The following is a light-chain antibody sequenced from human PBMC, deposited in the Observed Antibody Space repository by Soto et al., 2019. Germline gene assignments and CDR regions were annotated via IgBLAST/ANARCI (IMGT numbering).Light chain of an antibody. J-gene: IGKJ1*01. Sequence: DVQMTQSPSTLSASVGDRVTITCRASQSISKHLAWYQLRPGKAPRLLIYYASTLDRGVPSRFSGSGSGTEFTLTIIRLQPDDFATYYCQQYASFSPAFGQGTKVGI. CDR1: QSISKH. CDR2: YAS. CDR3: QQYASFSPA. V-gene: IGKV1-5*01.